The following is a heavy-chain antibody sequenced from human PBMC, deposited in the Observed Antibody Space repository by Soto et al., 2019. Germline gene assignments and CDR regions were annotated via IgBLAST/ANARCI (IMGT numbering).Heavy chain of an antibody. J-gene: IGHJ4*02. CDR1: GFTFSSYG. CDR3: ARDHLRASGGSTHDY. CDR2: IWYDGSNK. D-gene: IGHD2-15*01. V-gene: IGHV3-33*01. Sequence: QVQLVESGGGVVQPGRSLRLSCAASGFTFSSYGMHWVRQAPGKGLEWVAVIWYDGSNKYYADSVKGRFTISRDNSKNTLYLQMNSLRAEDTAVYYCARDHLRASGGSTHDYWGQGTLVTVSS.